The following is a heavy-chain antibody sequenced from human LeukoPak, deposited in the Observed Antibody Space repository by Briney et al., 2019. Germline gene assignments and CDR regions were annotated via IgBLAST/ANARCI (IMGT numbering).Heavy chain of an antibody. CDR2: IKSKTDGGTT. V-gene: IGHV3-15*01. Sequence: GGSLRLSCAASGFTFNRDWTAWVRQAPGKGLEWVGRIKSKTDGGTTDYAAPVKGRFTISRDDSKNTLYLQMNSLKTEDTAVYYCTTRGGSFSIFDYWGQGTLVTVSS. CDR1: GFTFNRDW. D-gene: IGHD1-26*01. J-gene: IGHJ4*02. CDR3: TTRGGSFSIFDY.